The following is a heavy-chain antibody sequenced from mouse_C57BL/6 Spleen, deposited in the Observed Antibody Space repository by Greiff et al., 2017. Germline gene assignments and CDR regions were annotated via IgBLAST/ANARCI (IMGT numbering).Heavy chain of an antibody. V-gene: IGHV1-69*01. Sequence: QVQLQQPGAELVMPGASVKLSCKASGYTFTSYWMHWVKQRPGQGLEWIGEIDPSDSYTNYNQKFKGKSTLTVDKSSSTAYMQLSSLTSEDSAVYYCARSFYYGYFDDWGQGTTLTVSS. J-gene: IGHJ2*01. CDR3: ARSFYYGYFDD. CDR2: IDPSDSYT. CDR1: GYTFTSYW. D-gene: IGHD2-1*01.